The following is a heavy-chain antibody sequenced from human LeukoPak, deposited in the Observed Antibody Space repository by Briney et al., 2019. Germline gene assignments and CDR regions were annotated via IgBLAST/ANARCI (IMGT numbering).Heavy chain of an antibody. Sequence: SVKVSCKASGYTFTSYYMHWVRQAPGQGLEWMGGIIPIFGTANYAQKFQGRVTITTDESTSTAYMELSSLRSEDTAVYYCARVSAYCGGDCWYYMDVWGKGTTVTVSS. J-gene: IGHJ6*03. CDR2: IIPIFGTA. D-gene: IGHD2-21*02. CDR3: ARVSAYCGGDCWYYMDV. CDR1: GYTFTSYY. V-gene: IGHV1-69*05.